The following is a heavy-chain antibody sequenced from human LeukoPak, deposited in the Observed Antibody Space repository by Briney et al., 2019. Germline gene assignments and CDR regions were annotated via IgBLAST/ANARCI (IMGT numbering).Heavy chain of an antibody. CDR2: INHSGST. D-gene: IGHD4-11*01. Sequence: SETLSLTCAVYGGSFSGYYWSWIRQPPGKGLEWIGEINHSGSTNYNPSLKSRVTISVDTSKSQFSLKLSSVTAADTAVYYCARGNSNSYYYYYMDVWGKGTTVTVSS. J-gene: IGHJ6*03. CDR1: GGSFSGYY. V-gene: IGHV4-34*01. CDR3: ARGNSNSYYYYYMDV.